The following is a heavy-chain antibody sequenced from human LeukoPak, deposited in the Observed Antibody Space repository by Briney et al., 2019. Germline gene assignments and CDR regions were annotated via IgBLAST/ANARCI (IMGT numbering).Heavy chain of an antibody. CDR3: ARWDCSSSSCQAFQHWFDP. D-gene: IGHD2-2*01. CDR2: INSDGRST. J-gene: IGHJ5*02. V-gene: IGHV3-74*01. Sequence: PGGSLRLSCVASGFTFSSYWMHWVRQAPGKGLVWVSRINSDGRSTSYADSVKGRFTISRDNAKNTLYLQMSSLGAEDTAVYYCARWDCSSSSCQAFQHWFDPWGQGSLVTVSS. CDR1: GFTFSSYW.